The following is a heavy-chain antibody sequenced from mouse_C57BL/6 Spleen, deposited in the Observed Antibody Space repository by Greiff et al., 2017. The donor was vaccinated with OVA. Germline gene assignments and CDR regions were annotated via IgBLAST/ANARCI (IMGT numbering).Heavy chain of an antibody. V-gene: IGHV3-6*01. J-gene: IGHJ3*01. Sequence: EVKLMESGPGLVKPSQSLSLTCSVTGYSITSGYYWNWIRQFPGNKLEWMGYISYDGSNNYNPSLKNRISITHDTSKNQFFLKLNSVTTEDTATYYCARDGNGLYDGYFEAYWGQGTLVTVSA. CDR1: GYSITSGYY. CDR2: ISYDGSN. CDR3: ARDGNGLYDGYFEAY. D-gene: IGHD2-3*01.